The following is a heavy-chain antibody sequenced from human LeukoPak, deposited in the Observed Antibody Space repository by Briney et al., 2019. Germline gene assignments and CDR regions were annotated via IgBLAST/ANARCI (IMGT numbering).Heavy chain of an antibody. D-gene: IGHD1-1*01. V-gene: IGHV4-59*01. CDR2: IYYSGST. CDR1: GGSISSYY. CDR3: ARENWPYYMDV. Sequence: SETLSLTCTVSGGSISSYYWSWIRQPPGKGLEWIGYIYYSGSTNYNPSLKSRVTMSIDTSKNQFSLKLSSVTAADTAVYYCARENWPYYMDVWGKGTTVTVSS. J-gene: IGHJ6*03.